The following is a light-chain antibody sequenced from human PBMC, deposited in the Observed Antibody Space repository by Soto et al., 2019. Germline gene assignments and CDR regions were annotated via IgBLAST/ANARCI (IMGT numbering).Light chain of an antibody. CDR2: KAS. V-gene: IGKV1-5*03. CDR3: QQYHIYSGT. J-gene: IGKJ1*01. CDR1: QTIDSW. Sequence: DIPMTQSPWTLSASVGDRVTITCRASQTIDSWLAWYQQRPGKPPNLLIYKASTLASGVPSRFSGSGSGTEFTLTINSLQPDDFATYYCQQYHIYSGTFGQGTKVEIK.